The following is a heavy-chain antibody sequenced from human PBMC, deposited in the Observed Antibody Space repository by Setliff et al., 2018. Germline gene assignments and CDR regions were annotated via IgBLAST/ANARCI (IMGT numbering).Heavy chain of an antibody. V-gene: IGHV4-39*02. Sequence: PSETLSLTCSVSGGSISGSHYSWIWMRQPPGKRLEWIGSTCYNGTAYYNPSLQRRVAISVDTSKNYFSRDVNSVTAADTAVYYCVSESRSTWYRRDFWGQGPRSPSP. D-gene: IGHD6-13*01. CDR1: GGSISGSHYS. CDR3: VSESRSTWYRRDF. CDR2: TCYNGTA. J-gene: IGHJ6*02.